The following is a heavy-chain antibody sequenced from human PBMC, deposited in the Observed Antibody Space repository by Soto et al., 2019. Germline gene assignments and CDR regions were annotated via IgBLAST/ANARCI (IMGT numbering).Heavy chain of an antibody. D-gene: IGHD4-17*01. CDR2: TYYRSKWYN. J-gene: IGHJ5*02. CDR3: ARAWDDYGGNSNWFDP. Sequence: SQTLSLTCAISGDSVSSNSAAWNWIRQSPSRGLEWLGRTYYRSKWYNDYAVSVKSRITINPDTSKNQFSLQLNSVTPEDTAVYYCARAWDDYGGNSNWFDPWGQGTLVTVSS. CDR1: GDSVSSNSAA. V-gene: IGHV6-1*01.